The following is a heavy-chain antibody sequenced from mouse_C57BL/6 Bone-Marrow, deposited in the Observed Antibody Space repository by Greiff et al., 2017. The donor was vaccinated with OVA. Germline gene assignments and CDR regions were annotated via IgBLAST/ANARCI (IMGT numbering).Heavy chain of an antibody. J-gene: IGHJ3*01. CDR3: ARYSNSWFAY. D-gene: IGHD2-5*01. Sequence: QVQLKQSGPGLVQPSQSLSITCKVSGFSLTSYGVHWVRQSPGKGLEWLGVIWSGGSTDYNAAFISRLSISKDNSKSQVFFKMNSLQADDTAIYYCARYSNSWFAYWGQGTLVTVSA. CDR1: GFSLTSYG. V-gene: IGHV2-2*01. CDR2: IWSGGST.